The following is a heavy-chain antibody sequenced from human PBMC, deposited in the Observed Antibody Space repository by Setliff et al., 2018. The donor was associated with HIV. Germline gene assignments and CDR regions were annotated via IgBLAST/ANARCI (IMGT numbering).Heavy chain of an antibody. CDR3: ARARGYGYSYDYMDV. J-gene: IGHJ6*03. Sequence: GGSLRLSCAASRFTFSYYAMHWVRQGPGKGLEWVAVLSDDGSRRSYADSLQGRFTISRDNSKNTLYLQINRLRPEDTAVYYCARARGYGYSYDYMDVWGKGTTVTVSS. V-gene: IGHV3-30*01. CDR2: LSDDGSRR. CDR1: RFTFSYYA. D-gene: IGHD5-18*01.